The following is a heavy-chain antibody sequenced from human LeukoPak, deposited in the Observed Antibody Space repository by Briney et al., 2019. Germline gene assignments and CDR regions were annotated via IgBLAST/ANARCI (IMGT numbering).Heavy chain of an antibody. V-gene: IGHV3-49*04. CDR1: GFTFGDYA. J-gene: IGHJ3*01. CDR3: TRSLKYSPTYADAFDF. Sequence: GRSLRLSCTVSGFTFGDYAMGWVRQAPGKGLEWVGFIRSKAYGRTTDYAASVKGRFTVSRDDSKSIAYLQMNSLKNEDTAVYYCTRSLKYSPTYADAFDFWGQGTMVTVSS. D-gene: IGHD5-18*01. CDR2: IRSKAYGRTT.